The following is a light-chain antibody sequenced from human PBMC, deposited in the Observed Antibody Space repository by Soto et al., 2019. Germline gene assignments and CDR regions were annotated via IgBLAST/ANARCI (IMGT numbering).Light chain of an antibody. J-gene: IGLJ1*01. Sequence: QSVLTQPASVSGSPGQSISISCTGNSSDVGTWNLVSWYQQHPGKAPKLMIYEGNKRPSGVSNRFSGSKSGNTASLTISGLQTEDEADYYCCSYANSSSVFGTGTKLTVL. V-gene: IGLV2-23*03. CDR1: SSDVGTWNL. CDR2: EGN. CDR3: CSYANSSSV.